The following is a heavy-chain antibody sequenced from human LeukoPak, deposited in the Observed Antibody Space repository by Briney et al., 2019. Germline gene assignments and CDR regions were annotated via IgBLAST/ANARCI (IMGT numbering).Heavy chain of an antibody. V-gene: IGHV3-11*04. CDR2: ISSSGSTI. J-gene: IGHJ6*03. CDR1: GFTVSTNY. D-gene: IGHD4-17*01. CDR3: ARARYGDTYYMDV. Sequence: GGSLRLSCAASGFTVSTNYMSWIRQAPGKGLEWVSYISSSGSTIYYADSVKGRFTISRDNAKNSLYLQMNSLRAEDTAVYYCARARYGDTYYMDVWGKGTTVTVSS.